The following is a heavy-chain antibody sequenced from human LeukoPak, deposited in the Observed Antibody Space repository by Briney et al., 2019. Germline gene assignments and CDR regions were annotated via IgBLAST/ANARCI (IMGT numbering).Heavy chain of an antibody. V-gene: IGHV4-39*01. Sequence: PSETLTLTCTVSGGSIISSGGYYWGWIRQSPGKGLEWIGSVYYSGSTHYNPSLKSRVTRSADTSNNQFSLNLRSVTAADAAVYYFARQYSSGWPWFDPWGQGTMVTVSS. CDR2: VYYSGST. D-gene: IGHD6-19*01. CDR3: ARQYSSGWPWFDP. J-gene: IGHJ5*02. CDR1: GGSIISSGGYY.